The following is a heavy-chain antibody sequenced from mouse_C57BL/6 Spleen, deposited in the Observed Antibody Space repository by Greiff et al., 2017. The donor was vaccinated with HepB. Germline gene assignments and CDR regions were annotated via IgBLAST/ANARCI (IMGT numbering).Heavy chain of an antibody. V-gene: IGHV1-55*01. Sequence: VQLKQPGAELVKPGASVKMSCKASGYTFTSYWITWVKQRPGQGLEWIGDIYPGSGSTNYNEKFKSKATLTVDTSSSTAYMQLSSLTSEDSAVYYCARIYYYGSSPAMDYWGQGTSVTVSS. D-gene: IGHD1-1*01. CDR3: ARIYYYGSSPAMDY. CDR2: IYPGSGST. J-gene: IGHJ4*01. CDR1: GYTFTSYW.